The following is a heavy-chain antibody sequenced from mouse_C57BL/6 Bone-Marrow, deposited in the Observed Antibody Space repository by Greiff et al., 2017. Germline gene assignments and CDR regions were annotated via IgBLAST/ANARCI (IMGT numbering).Heavy chain of an antibody. CDR3: TNGYLYYYAMDY. Sequence: VKLQESGAELVRPGASVTLSCKASGYTFTDYEMHWVKQTPVHGLEWIGAIDPETGGTAYNQKFKGKAILTADKSSSTAYMELRSLTSEDSAVDYCTNGYLYYYAMDYWGQGTSVTVSS. V-gene: IGHV1-15*01. D-gene: IGHD2-2*01. CDR2: IDPETGGT. J-gene: IGHJ4*01. CDR1: GYTFTDYE.